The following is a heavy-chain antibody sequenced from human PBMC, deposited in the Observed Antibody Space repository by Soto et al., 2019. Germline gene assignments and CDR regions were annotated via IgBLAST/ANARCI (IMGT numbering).Heavy chain of an antibody. CDR1: GGTFSSYA. J-gene: IGHJ4*02. D-gene: IGHD2-21*02. Sequence: SVKVSCKASGGTFSSYAISWVRQAPGQGLEWMGGIIPIFGTANYAQKFQGRVTITADESTSTAYMELSSLRSEDTAVYYCGTNPISLAYCGGDCYAIDYWGQGTLVTVSS. CDR2: IIPIFGTA. V-gene: IGHV1-69*13. CDR3: GTNPISLAYCGGDCYAIDY.